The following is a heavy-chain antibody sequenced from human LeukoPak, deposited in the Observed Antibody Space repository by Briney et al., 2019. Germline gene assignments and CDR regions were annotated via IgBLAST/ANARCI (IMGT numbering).Heavy chain of an antibody. CDR2: IKHDGSEK. CDR1: GFIFSTYW. V-gene: IGHV3-7*01. J-gene: IGHJ4*02. CDR3: ARDQTPFV. Sequence: GGSLRLSCAASGFIFSTYWMSWVRQAPGKGLERVAQIKHDGSEKYCMDSVKGGFTICRDNAKNSLYLQMTSLRADDTAVYFCARDQTPFVWGQGILVTVSS.